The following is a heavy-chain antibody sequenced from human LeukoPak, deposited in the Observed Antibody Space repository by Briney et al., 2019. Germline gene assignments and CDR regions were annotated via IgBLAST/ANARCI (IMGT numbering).Heavy chain of an antibody. CDR2: ISYDGSNK. J-gene: IGHJ4*02. V-gene: IGHV3-30-3*01. CDR3: AREPTYYDFWSGYSGYFDY. Sequence: GGSLRLSCAASGFTFSNYAMHWVRQAPGKGLEWVAVISYDGSNKYYADSVKGRFTISRDNSKNTLYLQMNSLRAEDTAVYYCAREPTYYDFWSGYSGYFDYWGQGTLVTVSS. D-gene: IGHD3-3*01. CDR1: GFTFSNYA.